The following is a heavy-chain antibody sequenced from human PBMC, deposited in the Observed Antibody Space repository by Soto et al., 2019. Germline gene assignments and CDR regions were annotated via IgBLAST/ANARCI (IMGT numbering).Heavy chain of an antibody. Sequence: GGSLRLSCAASGFTFDDYAMHWVRQAPGKGLEWVSGISWNSGSIGYADSVKGRFTISRDNAKNSLYLQMNSLRAEDTALYYCAKARGLYGSGSYVDYWGQGTLVTVSS. CDR2: ISWNSGSI. CDR3: AKARGLYGSGSYVDY. V-gene: IGHV3-9*01. J-gene: IGHJ4*02. CDR1: GFTFDDYA. D-gene: IGHD3-10*01.